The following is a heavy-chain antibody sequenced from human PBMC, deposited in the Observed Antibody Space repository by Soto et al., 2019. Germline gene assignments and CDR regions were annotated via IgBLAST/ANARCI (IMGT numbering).Heavy chain of an antibody. D-gene: IGHD5-12*01. J-gene: IGHJ3*02. CDR1: GFTFSSND. V-gene: IGHV3-13*01. Sequence: EVQLVESGGGLIQPGGSLRLSCAASGFTFSSNDMHWVRQATGKGLEWVSSIGTAGDTYYPRSVKGRFTISRENAKNSLYLQMNSLRAGDTAVYYCAREATLGAFDIWGKGTMVTVSS. CDR2: IGTAGDT. CDR3: AREATLGAFDI.